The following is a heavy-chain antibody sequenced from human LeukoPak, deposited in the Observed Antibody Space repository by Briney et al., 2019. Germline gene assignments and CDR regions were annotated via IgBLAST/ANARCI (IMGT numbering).Heavy chain of an antibody. V-gene: IGHV4-34*01. CDR1: GVPFSNYY. CDR3: ARAPRSDSNWSHYYYYMDV. CDR2: INHSGYT. J-gene: IGHJ6*03. Sequence: SETLSLTCAVSGVPFSNYYWSWVRQSPRQGLEWIGEINHSGYTNYNPSLKSRVTISVDTSKNQFYLRLNSLTAADTAVYYCARAPRSDSNWSHYYYYMDVWDKGTTVTVSS. D-gene: IGHD6-13*01.